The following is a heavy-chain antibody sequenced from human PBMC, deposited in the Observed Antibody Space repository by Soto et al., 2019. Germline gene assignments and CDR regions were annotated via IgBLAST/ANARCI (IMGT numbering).Heavy chain of an antibody. Sequence: QVQLVESGGGVVQPGRSLRLSCAASGFTFSSYGMHWVRQAPGKGLEWVAVIWYDGSNKYYADSVKGRFTISRDNSKNTRYLQMNSLRAEDTAVYYCARDQSWSSSPAYYFDYWGQGTLVTVSS. CDR3: ARDQSWSSSPAYYFDY. CDR1: GFTFSSYG. J-gene: IGHJ4*02. CDR2: IWYDGSNK. V-gene: IGHV3-33*01. D-gene: IGHD6-6*01.